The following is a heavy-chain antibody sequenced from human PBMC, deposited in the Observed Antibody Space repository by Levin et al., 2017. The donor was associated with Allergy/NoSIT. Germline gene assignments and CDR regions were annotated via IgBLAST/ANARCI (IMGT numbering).Heavy chain of an antibody. J-gene: IGHJ4*02. CDR1: GFSLSTSGVG. D-gene: IGHD3-3*01. CDR3: AHTGIITIFGVVGETGVDY. Sequence: SGPTLVKPTQTLTLTCTFSGFSLSTSGVGVGWIRQPPGKALEWLALIYWDDDKRYSPSLKSRLTITKDTSKNQVVLTMTNMDPVDTATYYCAHTGIITIFGVVGETGVDYWGQGTLVTVSS. V-gene: IGHV2-5*02. CDR2: IYWDDDK.